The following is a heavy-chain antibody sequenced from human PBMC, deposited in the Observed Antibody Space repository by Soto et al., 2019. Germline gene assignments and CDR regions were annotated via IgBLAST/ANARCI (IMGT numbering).Heavy chain of an antibody. V-gene: IGHV3-23*01. D-gene: IGHD2-2*01. CDR1: GFTFSSYA. CDR2: ISGSGGST. J-gene: IGHJ6*02. CDR3: AKGGIVVPHYYYYGMDV. Sequence: GESLKISCAASGFTFSSYAMSWVRQAPGKGLEWVSAISGSGGSTYYADSVKGRFTISRDNSKNTLYLQMNSLRAEDTAVYYCAKGGIVVPHYYYYGMDVWGQGTTVTVSS.